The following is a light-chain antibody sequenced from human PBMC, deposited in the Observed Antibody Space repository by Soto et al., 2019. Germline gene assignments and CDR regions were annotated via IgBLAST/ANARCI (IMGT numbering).Light chain of an antibody. V-gene: IGLV8-61*01. CDR2: STS. J-gene: IGLJ2*01. CDR1: SGSVSTANN. Sequence: QAVVTQESSFSVSPGGTVTLTCGLISGSVSTANNPNWYQQTPGQAPRTLIYSTSTRSSGVPDRFSGSKSGTSATLGITGLQTGDEADYYCAAWDGSLSAVVFGGGTKLTV. CDR3: AAWDGSLSAVV.